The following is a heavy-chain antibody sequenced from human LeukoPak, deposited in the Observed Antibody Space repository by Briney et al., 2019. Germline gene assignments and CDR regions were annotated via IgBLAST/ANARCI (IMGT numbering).Heavy chain of an antibody. Sequence: GSLGLSCGASGFTFSSYAMSWVRQPPGRGLEWVAGVSPSGGRTIYADSAEGRFTISRDNSNDTVYLQLSSLRAEDSALYYCAKVRGVYCSSPACYYYDAWGQGTPVTVSS. D-gene: IGHD2-2*01. J-gene: IGHJ4*02. CDR1: GFTFSSYA. CDR3: AKVRGVYCSSPACYYYDA. CDR2: VSPSGGRT. V-gene: IGHV3-23*01.